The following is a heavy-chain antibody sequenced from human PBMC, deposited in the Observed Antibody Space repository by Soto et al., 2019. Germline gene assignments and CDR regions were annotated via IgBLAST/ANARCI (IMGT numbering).Heavy chain of an antibody. D-gene: IGHD2-15*01. V-gene: IGHV5-51*01. CDR1: GYSFTSYW. CDR3: ARQCSGGSCYGVPDY. J-gene: IGHJ4*02. CDR2: IYPGDSDT. Sequence: LGESLKISCKGSGYSFTSYWIGWVRQMPGKGLEWMGIIYPGDSDTRYSPSFQGQVTISADKSISTAYLQWSSLKASDTAMYYCARQCSGGSCYGVPDYWGQGTLVTVS.